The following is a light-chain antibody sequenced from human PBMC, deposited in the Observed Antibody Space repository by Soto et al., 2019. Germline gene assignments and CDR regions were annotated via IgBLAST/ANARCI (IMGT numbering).Light chain of an antibody. J-gene: IGKJ1*01. Sequence: DIQLTQSPSFLSASVGDGVTITWRASQSISSWLAWYQQKPGKAPKLLIYKASSLESGVPSRFSGSGSGTEFTLTISSLQPDDFATYYCQQYNSYPWTFGQGTKVDIK. CDR1: QSISSW. CDR3: QQYNSYPWT. CDR2: KAS. V-gene: IGKV1-5*03.